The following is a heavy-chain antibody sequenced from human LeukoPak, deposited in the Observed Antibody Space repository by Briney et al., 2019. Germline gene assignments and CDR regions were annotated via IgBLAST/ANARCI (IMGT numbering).Heavy chain of an antibody. V-gene: IGHV3-53*01. Sequence: GGSLRLSCAASGSTLSSYYMAWVRQAPGKGLEWVSVIYHSGNTDYADSVKGRFTISRDNSKNTVYLQMSSLRAEDTAVYYCARVRVTGYSNFAYWGQGTLVTVSS. CDR1: GSTLSSYY. J-gene: IGHJ4*02. CDR2: IYHSGNT. CDR3: ARVRVTGYSNFAY. D-gene: IGHD3-9*01.